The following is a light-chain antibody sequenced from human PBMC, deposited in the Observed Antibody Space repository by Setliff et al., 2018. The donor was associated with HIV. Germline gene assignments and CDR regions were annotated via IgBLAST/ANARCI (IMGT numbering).Light chain of an antibody. Sequence: QSALTQPPSASGTPGQRVTISCSGSSSNIGAGYDVHWYQQLPGTAPKLLTYGNSNRPSGVPDRFSGSKSGTSASLAITGLQAEDEADYYCQSYDSSLSGYVFGTGTKVTVL. CDR2: GNS. CDR3: QSYDSSLSGYV. CDR1: SSNIGAGYD. J-gene: IGLJ1*01. V-gene: IGLV1-40*01.